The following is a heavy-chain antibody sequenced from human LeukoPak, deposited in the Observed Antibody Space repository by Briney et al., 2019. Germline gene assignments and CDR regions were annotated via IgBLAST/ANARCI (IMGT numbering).Heavy chain of an antibody. V-gene: IGHV5-51*01. D-gene: IGHD6-6*01. CDR3: ARQRRGAARYYYYYYMDV. CDR1: GYRFTTYW. Sequence: GESLKISCKGSGYRFTTYWIGWVRQMPGKGLEWMGIIYLGDSDTRYSPSFQGQVTISADKSISTAYLQWSSLKASDTAMYYCARQRRGAARYYYYYYMDVWGKGTTVTVSS. CDR2: IYLGDSDT. J-gene: IGHJ6*03.